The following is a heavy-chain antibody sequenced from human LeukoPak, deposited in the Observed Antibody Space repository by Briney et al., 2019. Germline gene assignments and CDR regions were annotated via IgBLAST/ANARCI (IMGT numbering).Heavy chain of an antibody. CDR1: GFTLDDYP. D-gene: IGHD1-26*01. CDR2: ISWNGGDI. CDR3: AKEHSSGGELPDY. Sequence: SLRLSCGAWGFTLDDYPVLGVGEARGKAGEGGAGISWNGGDIGYGDSVTGRFTISRDNAKNSLYLQMNSLRAEDTAFYYCAKEHSSGGELPDYWGQGTLVTVSS. J-gene: IGHJ4*02. V-gene: IGHV3-9*01.